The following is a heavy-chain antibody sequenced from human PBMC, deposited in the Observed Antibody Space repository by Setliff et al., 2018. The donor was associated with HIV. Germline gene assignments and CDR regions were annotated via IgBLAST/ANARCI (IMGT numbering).Heavy chain of an antibody. Sequence: SETLSLTCTVSGGSISSYYWSWIRQPPGNGLEWVGYISYSGSTIYNPSLKSRVTISADTSKNKFSLNLSAVTAADTAVYYCARESGCSGGSCTYGYFDRWGRGTLVTVSS. CDR2: ISYSGST. D-gene: IGHD2-15*01. CDR3: ARESGCSGGSCTYGYFDR. V-gene: IGHV4-59*01. J-gene: IGHJ2*01. CDR1: GGSISSYY.